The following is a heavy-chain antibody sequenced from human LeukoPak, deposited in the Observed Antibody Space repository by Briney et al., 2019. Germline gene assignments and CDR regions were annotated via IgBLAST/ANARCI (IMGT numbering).Heavy chain of an antibody. CDR1: GYTFTSYG. Sequence: ASVKVSCKASGYTFTSYGISWVRQAPGQGLEWMGWINPNSGGTNYAQKFQGRVTLTRDTSISTAYMELSRLRSDDTAVYYCARVEYYYDSSGYSFLNYWGQGTLVTVSS. D-gene: IGHD3-22*01. CDR3: ARVEYYYDSSGYSFLNY. V-gene: IGHV1-2*02. J-gene: IGHJ4*02. CDR2: INPNSGGT.